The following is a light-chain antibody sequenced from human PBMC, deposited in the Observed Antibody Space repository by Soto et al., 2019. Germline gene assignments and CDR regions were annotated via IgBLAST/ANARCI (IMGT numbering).Light chain of an antibody. Sequence: DLQMTQSPSSLSASVGDRVTITCRASQSISSYLNWYQQKPGKAPKLLIYAASSLQSGVPSRFSGSGSGTDFTLTISSLQPEDFATYYCQQSYSTPLPFGQGTRQEIK. CDR3: QQSYSTPLP. J-gene: IGKJ5*01. CDR1: QSISSY. CDR2: AAS. V-gene: IGKV1-39*01.